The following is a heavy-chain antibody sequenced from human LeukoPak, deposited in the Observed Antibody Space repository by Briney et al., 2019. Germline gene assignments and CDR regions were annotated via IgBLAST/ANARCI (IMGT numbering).Heavy chain of an antibody. J-gene: IGHJ3*02. CDR1: GYSFSTHW. Sequence: GESLKISCKGSGYSFSTHWIGWVRQMPGKGLEWMGIIYPGDSDTRYSPSFQGQVTISADKSISTAYLQWSSLKASDTAMYYCARRSSEALDAFDIWGQGTMVTVSS. CDR3: ARRSSEALDAFDI. D-gene: IGHD6-25*01. CDR2: IYPGDSDT. V-gene: IGHV5-51*01.